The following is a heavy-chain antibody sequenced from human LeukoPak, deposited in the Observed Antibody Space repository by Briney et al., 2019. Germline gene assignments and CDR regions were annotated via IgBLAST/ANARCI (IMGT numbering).Heavy chain of an antibody. J-gene: IGHJ4*02. V-gene: IGHV4-38-2*02. CDR2: IYHSGST. Sequence: PSETLSLTCTVSGGSISSDYYWGWIRQPPGKGLEWVGSIYHSGSTFYNPSLTSRVTISVDTSKNQFSLKLSSVTAADTAVYYCARRHYYDSSGYYTGLYYFDYWGQGTLVTVSS. D-gene: IGHD3-22*01. CDR3: ARRHYYDSSGYYTGLYYFDY. CDR1: GGSISSDYY.